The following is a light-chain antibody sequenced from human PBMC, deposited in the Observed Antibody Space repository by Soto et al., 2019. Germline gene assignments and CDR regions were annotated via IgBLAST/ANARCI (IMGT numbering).Light chain of an antibody. Sequence: IVMTQSPDTLSVSPGERATLSCRASQTISSNVAWYQQKPGQAPRLLIYRASTRATGIPARFSGSGSGTEFTLTISSLQSEDFAVYYCQQCSDRPLTFGGGTKVEIK. CDR2: RAS. CDR1: QTISSN. CDR3: QQCSDRPLT. J-gene: IGKJ4*01. V-gene: IGKV3-15*01.